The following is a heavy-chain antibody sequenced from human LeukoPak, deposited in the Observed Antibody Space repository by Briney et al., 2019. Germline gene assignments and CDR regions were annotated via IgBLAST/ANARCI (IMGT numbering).Heavy chain of an antibody. J-gene: IGHJ4*02. D-gene: IGHD2-15*01. V-gene: IGHV3-23*01. CDR2: ISGSGHTT. CDR3: ARGVGYCSGGSCLP. Sequence: SGGSLRLSCAASGFTFTSSAMSWVRQAPGKGLEWVSVISGSGHTTDYADSVKGRFTISRDNSKNTLYLQMNSLRAEDTAVYYCARGVGYCSGGSCLPWGQGTLVTVSS. CDR1: GFTFTSSA.